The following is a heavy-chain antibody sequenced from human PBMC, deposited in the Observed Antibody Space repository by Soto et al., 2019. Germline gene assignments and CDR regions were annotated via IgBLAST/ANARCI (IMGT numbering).Heavy chain of an antibody. D-gene: IGHD3-10*02. Sequence: ASVKGSFTASGYTFTLYVISWWRKAPGQGLEWMGWISASNGNTDYAPKLQGRVTMTTDTSTTTPDMELRSLRSDATATYYCASSVESVQLWGQ. V-gene: IGHV1-18*04. J-gene: IGHJ1*01. CDR3: ASSVESVQL. CDR2: ISASNGNT. CDR1: GYTFTLYV.